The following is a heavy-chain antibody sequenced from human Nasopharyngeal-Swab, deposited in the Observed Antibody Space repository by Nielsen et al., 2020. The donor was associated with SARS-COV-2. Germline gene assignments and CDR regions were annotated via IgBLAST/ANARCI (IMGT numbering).Heavy chain of an antibody. J-gene: IGHJ5*02. V-gene: IGHV1-2*06. Sequence: WVRQAPGQGLEWMGRINPNSGGTNYAQKFQGRITMTRDTSASTAYMELSSLRSEDTAVHYCAREGCSSTSCYAGWFDPWGQGTLVTVSS. D-gene: IGHD2-2*01. CDR3: AREGCSSTSCYAGWFDP. CDR2: INPNSGGT.